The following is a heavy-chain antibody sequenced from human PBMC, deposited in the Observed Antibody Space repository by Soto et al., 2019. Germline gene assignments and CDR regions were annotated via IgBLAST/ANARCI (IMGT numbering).Heavy chain of an antibody. J-gene: IGHJ3*02. V-gene: IGHV1-69*06. CDR3: ARVVRASHQGAFDI. CDR2: IIPIFGTA. Sequence: PGPSVKVSCKASGCTFSSYAISWVRQAPGQGLEWMGGIIPIFGTANYAQKFQGRVTITADKSTSTAYMELSSLRSEDTAVYYCARVVRASHQGAFDIRGKGTMVTVSS. CDR1: GCTFSSYA.